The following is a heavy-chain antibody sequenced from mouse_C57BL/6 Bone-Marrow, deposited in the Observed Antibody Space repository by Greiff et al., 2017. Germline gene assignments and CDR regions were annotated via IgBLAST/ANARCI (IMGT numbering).Heavy chain of an antibody. CDR1: GYTFTSYW. D-gene: IGHD2-5*01. CDR2: IYPGSGST. CDR3: AGGVSYWYFDV. V-gene: IGHV1-55*01. J-gene: IGHJ1*03. Sequence: QVQLQQPGAELVKPGASVKMSCKASGYTFTSYWITWVKQRPGQGLEWIGDIYPGSGSTNYNEKFKRKATLTVDTSSSTAYRQLSSLTSEDSAVYYCAGGVSYWYFDVWGTGTTVTVSS.